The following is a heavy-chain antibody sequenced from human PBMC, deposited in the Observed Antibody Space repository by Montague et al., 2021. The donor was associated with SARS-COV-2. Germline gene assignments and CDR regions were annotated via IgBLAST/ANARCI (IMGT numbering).Heavy chain of an antibody. J-gene: IGHJ4*02. CDR2: IYYSGST. Sequence: SETLSLTCTVSGGSISSSSYYWGWIRQPPGKGLEWIGSIYYSGSTXYNPSLKSRVTISVDTSKNQFSLKLSSVTAADTAVYYCARDLWVWLSVEGSFDYWGQGTLSPSPQ. CDR3: ARDLWVWLSVEGSFDY. V-gene: IGHV4-39*07. CDR1: GGSISSSSYY. D-gene: IGHD5-12*01.